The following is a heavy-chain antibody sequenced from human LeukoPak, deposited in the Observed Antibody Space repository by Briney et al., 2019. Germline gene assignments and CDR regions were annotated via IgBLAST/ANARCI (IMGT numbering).Heavy chain of an antibody. CDR3: VKRWDGNNSDY. D-gene: IGHD5-24*01. J-gene: IGHJ4*02. Sequence: QPGGSLRLSCAASGFTFSSYAMHWVRQAPGKGLEYVAAISSNGGNTFYADSVEGRFTISRDNSKNTVYLQMSSLRAEDTAVYYCVKRWDGNNSDYWGQGTLVTVSS. CDR2: ISSNGGNT. V-gene: IGHV3-64D*09. CDR1: GFTFSSYA.